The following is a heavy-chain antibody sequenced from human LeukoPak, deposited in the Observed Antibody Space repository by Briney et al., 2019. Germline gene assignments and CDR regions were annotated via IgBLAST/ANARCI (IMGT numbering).Heavy chain of an antibody. Sequence: GGSLGLSCAASGFMFRTYAMHWVRQAPGKGLEYVSGISSDGGTTNYANSVKGRFTISRDNSKNTLYLQVGSLRPEDMAVYYCARVYIAGMTGHYSLDYWGQGTLLTVSS. V-gene: IGHV3-64*01. CDR2: ISSDGGTT. J-gene: IGHJ4*02. CDR1: GFMFRTYA. CDR3: ARVYIAGMTGHYSLDY. D-gene: IGHD3-9*01.